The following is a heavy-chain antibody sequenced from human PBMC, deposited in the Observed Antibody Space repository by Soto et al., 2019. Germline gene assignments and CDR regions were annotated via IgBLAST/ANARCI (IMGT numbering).Heavy chain of an antibody. V-gene: IGHV3-30-3*01. CDR3: ARGVWSGYYVYDNGMDV. D-gene: IGHD3-3*01. Sequence: QVQLVESGGGVVQPGRSLRLSCAASGFTFSSYAMHWVRQAPGKGLEWVAAISYDGSNKYYADSVKGRFTISRDKSKNTLYLQMNSLRAEYTAGCYCARGVWSGYYVYDNGMDVWGQGTTVTVSS. CDR1: GFTFSSYA. CDR2: ISYDGSNK. J-gene: IGHJ6*02.